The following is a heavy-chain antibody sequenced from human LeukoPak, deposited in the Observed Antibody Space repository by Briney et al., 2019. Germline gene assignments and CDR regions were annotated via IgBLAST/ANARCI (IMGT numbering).Heavy chain of an antibody. J-gene: IGHJ4*02. CDR2: INPNSGGT. CDR1: GYTFTGYY. Sequence: ASLKVSCKASGYTFTGYYMHWVRQAPGEGLESMGWINPNSGGTNYAQKFQGRVTMTRDTSISTAYMELSRLRSDDTAVYYCARDRTDYYDSSGYCVWGQGTLVTVSS. D-gene: IGHD3-22*01. V-gene: IGHV1-2*02. CDR3: ARDRTDYYDSSGYCV.